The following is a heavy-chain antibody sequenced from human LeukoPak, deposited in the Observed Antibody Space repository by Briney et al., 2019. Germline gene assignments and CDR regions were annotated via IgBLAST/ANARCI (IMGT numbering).Heavy chain of an antibody. D-gene: IGHD6-19*01. CDR2: INHSGST. V-gene: IGHV4-34*01. Sequence: SETLSLTCAVYGGSFSGYYWSWIRQPPGKGLEWIGEINHSGSTNYNPSLKSRVTISVDTSKNQFSLKLSSVTAADTAVYYCARERERYSSGWLYWFDPWGQGALVTVSS. CDR3: ARERERYSSGWLYWFDP. J-gene: IGHJ5*02. CDR1: GGSFSGYY.